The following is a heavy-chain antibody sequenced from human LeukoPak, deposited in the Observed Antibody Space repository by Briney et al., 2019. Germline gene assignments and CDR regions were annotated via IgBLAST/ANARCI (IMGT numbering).Heavy chain of an antibody. CDR3: ARRLKSYCTSTSRRNWLDT. CDR1: GGSFSDDY. V-gene: IGHV4-34*01. J-gene: IGHJ5*02. CDR2: ITHSGST. Sequence: SETLSLTCAVSGGSFSDDYWSWIRQPPGKGLEWIGEITHSGSTKYTPSLKSRVTMSVDTSKKQFSLKLTSVTAADTAVYYCARRLKSYCTSTSRRNWLDTWGQGALVGVSS. D-gene: IGHD2-2*01.